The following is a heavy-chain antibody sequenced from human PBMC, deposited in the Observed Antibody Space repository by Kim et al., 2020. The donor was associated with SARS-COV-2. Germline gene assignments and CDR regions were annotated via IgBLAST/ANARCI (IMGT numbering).Heavy chain of an antibody. CDR3: TTVSMR. CDR1: GIPFSNAW. CDR2: IKSKTDGGTA. J-gene: IGHJ4*02. V-gene: IGHV3-15*01. Sequence: GGSLRLSCAVSGIPFSNAWMNWVRQAPGQGLEWVGRIKSKTDGGTADLAAPVEGRFAITRDDSKNTLYLLMNSLTSDDSALYYCTTVSMRWGQGTLVSVSS. D-gene: IGHD2-2*01.